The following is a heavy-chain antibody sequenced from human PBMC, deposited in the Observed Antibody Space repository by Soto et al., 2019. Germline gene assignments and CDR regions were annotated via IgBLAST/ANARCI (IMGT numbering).Heavy chain of an antibody. CDR3: ARRRDGYKYYFDY. Sequence: LRLSCAASGFTFTRYSMNWVRQAPGKGLEWVSSISSTTNYIYYADSMKGRFTVSRDNAKNSVYLQMNSLRAEDTAVYYCARRRDGYKYYFDYWGQGTLVTVSS. CDR2: ISSTTNYI. V-gene: IGHV3-21*04. J-gene: IGHJ4*02. CDR1: GFTFTRYS. D-gene: IGHD5-12*01.